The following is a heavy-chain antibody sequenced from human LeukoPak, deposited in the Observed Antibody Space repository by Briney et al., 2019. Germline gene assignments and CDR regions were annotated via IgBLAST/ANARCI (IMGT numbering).Heavy chain of an antibody. CDR1: GFTFSSYA. Sequence: PGRSLRLSCAASGFTFSSYAMHWVRQAPGKGLEWVAVISCDGSNKYGDSVKGRFTISRDNSKNTLYLQMNSLRAEDTAVYYCALNRGSGWYFHYWGQGTLVTVSS. D-gene: IGHD6-19*01. V-gene: IGHV3-30*04. CDR3: ALNRGSGWYFHY. J-gene: IGHJ4*02. CDR2: ISCDGSNK.